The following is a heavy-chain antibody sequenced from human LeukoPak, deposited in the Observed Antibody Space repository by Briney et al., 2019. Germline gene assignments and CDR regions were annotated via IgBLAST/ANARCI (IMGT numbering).Heavy chain of an antibody. CDR2: ISAYNGNT. J-gene: IGHJ4*02. CDR1: GYTFTSYG. D-gene: IGHD3-22*01. Sequence: ASVKVSCKVSGYTFTSYGIIWVRQAPGQGLEWMGWISAYNGNTNFAPKLQGRVTMTTDTSTSTAYMELRSLRSDDTAVYYCARAPSWKYYYDSSGYDYWGQGTLVTASS. CDR3: ARAPSWKYYYDSSGYDY. V-gene: IGHV1-18*01.